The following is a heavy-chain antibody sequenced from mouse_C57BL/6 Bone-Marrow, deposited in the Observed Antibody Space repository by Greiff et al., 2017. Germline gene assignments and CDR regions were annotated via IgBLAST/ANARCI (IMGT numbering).Heavy chain of an antibody. J-gene: IGHJ2*01. CDR1: GFNIKDYY. V-gene: IGHV14-2*01. CDR3: SRWVLHY. D-gene: IGHD2-3*01. Sequence: EVKLMESGAELVKPGASVKLSCTASGFNIKDYYMHWVKQRTEQGLEWIGRIDPEDGETKSTTKFQGKATITAETSSNTAYLQRSSLTSEDTAVFYWSRWVLHYWGQGTTLTVSS. CDR2: IDPEDGET.